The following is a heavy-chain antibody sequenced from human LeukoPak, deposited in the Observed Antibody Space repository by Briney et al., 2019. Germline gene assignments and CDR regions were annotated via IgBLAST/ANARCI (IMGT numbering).Heavy chain of an antibody. CDR3: ARVEIVAGWGYFDY. D-gene: IGHD5-12*01. CDR1: GFTFSSYA. J-gene: IGHJ4*02. CDR2: ISGSGGST. V-gene: IGHV3-23*01. Sequence: GGSLRLSCAASGFTFSSYAMSWVRQAPGKGLEWVSAISGSGGSTYYADSVKGRFTISRDNSKNTLYLQMNSLRAEDTAVYYCARVEIVAGWGYFDYWGQGTLVTVSS.